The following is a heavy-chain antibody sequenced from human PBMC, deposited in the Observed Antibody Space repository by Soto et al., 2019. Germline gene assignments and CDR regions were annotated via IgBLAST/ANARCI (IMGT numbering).Heavy chain of an antibody. Sequence: GASVKVSCKPSGYSFSNFYVHWVRQAPGQGLEWMGIIDPSSGTTSYTQKFQERVTMTRDTSMSTFYMELSRLRSEDTAVYYCARGAVVVPNGLIAGMDVWGLGTTVTVSS. CDR1: GYSFSNFY. CDR3: ARGAVVVPNGLIAGMDV. D-gene: IGHD2-15*01. CDR2: IDPSSGTT. V-gene: IGHV1-46*01. J-gene: IGHJ6*02.